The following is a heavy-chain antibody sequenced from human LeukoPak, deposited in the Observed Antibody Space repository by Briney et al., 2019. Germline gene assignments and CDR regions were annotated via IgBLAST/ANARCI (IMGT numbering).Heavy chain of an antibody. V-gene: IGHV4-59*01. D-gene: IGHD3-3*01. CDR2: IYYSGST. J-gene: IGHJ3*02. CDR1: GSSISDYY. Sequence: PSETLSLTCTVSGSSISDYYWSWIRQPPGKGPEWIGYIYYSGSTNYNPSLKSRVTISVDTSKNQFSLKLSSVTAADTAVYYCARSNTYYDFWSGYAPAAFDIWGQGTMVTVSS. CDR3: ARSNTYYDFWSGYAPAAFDI.